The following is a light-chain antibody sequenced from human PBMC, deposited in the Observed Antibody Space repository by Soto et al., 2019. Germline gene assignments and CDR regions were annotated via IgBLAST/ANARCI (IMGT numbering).Light chain of an antibody. CDR1: SSNVGSYKL. Sequence: QAVLTQPASVSGSPGQSITISCTGTSSNVGSYKLVSWYQQHPGKAPKLMIFEVNKRPSGVSNRFSGSKSGNTASLTISGLQAEDEADYYCCSYAGSSTYVFGTGTKLTVL. J-gene: IGLJ1*01. V-gene: IGLV2-23*02. CDR2: EVN. CDR3: CSYAGSSTYV.